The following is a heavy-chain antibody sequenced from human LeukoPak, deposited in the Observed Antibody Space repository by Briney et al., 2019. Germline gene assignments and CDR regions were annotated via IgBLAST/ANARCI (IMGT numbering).Heavy chain of an antibody. V-gene: IGHV3-11*06. CDR2: ISSSSSYT. J-gene: IGHJ4*02. CDR1: GFTFSDYY. Sequence: GGSLRLSCAASGFTFSDYYMSWIRQAPGKGLEWVSYISSSSSYTNYADSVKGRFTISRDNAKNSLYLQMNSLRAEDTAVYYCVGGIVATIYNYWGQGTLVTVSS. D-gene: IGHD5-12*01. CDR3: VGGIVATIYNY.